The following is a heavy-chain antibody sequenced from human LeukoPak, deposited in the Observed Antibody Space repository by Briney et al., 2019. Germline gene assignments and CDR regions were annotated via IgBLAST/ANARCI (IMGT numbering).Heavy chain of an antibody. Sequence: PGGSLRLSCAASGFTVSSNYMSWVRQAPGKGLEWVSVIYSGGSTYYADSVKGRFTISRDNSKNTLYLQMNSLRAEDTTVYYCAKDCGGSYYYYYYMDVWGKGTTVTIS. J-gene: IGHJ6*03. CDR2: IYSGGST. V-gene: IGHV3-53*01. D-gene: IGHD2-21*01. CDR1: GFTVSSNY. CDR3: AKDCGGSYYYYYYMDV.